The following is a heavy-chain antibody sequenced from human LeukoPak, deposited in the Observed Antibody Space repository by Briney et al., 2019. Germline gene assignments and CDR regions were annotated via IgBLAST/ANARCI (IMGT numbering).Heavy chain of an antibody. V-gene: IGHV4-30-2*01. CDR1: GGSISSGGYY. CDR3: ARDVRGYNWFDP. D-gene: IGHD3-10*02. Sequence: PSETLSLTCTVSGGSISSGGYYWSWIRQPPGKGLEWIGYIYHSGSTYYNPSLKSRVTISVDRSNNQFSLKLSSVTAADTAVYYCARDVRGYNWFDPWGQGTLVTVSS. CDR2: IYHSGST. J-gene: IGHJ5*02.